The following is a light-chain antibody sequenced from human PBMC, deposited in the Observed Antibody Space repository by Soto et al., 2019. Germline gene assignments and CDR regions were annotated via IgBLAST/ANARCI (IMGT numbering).Light chain of an antibody. Sequence: QSVLTQPPSASGSPGQSVTISCTGTSSDVGGYNYVSWYQQYPDRAPKLMIYEVTKRPSGVPDRFSGSKSGNTASLTVSGLQAEDEDDYYCSSYAASNNFYFVFGGGTKLTVL. CDR3: SSYAASNNFYFV. V-gene: IGLV2-8*01. CDR2: EVT. CDR1: SSDVGGYNY. J-gene: IGLJ3*02.